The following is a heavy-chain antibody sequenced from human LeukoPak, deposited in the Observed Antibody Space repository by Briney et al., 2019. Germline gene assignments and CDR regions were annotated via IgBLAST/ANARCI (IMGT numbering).Heavy chain of an antibody. J-gene: IGHJ4*02. V-gene: IGHV1-69*06. D-gene: IGHD2-15*01. CDR2: IIPIFGTA. CDR1: GGTFSSYA. CDR3: ARHKTHCSGGSCYNYYFDY. Sequence: ASVKVSCKASGGTFSSYAISWVRQAPGQGLEWMGRIIPIFGTANYARKFQGRVTITADKSTSTAYMELSSLRSEDTAVYYCARHKTHCSGGSCYNYYFDYWGQGTLVTVSS.